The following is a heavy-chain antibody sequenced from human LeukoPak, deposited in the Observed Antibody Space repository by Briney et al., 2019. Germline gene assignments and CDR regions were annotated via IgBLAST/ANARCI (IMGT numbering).Heavy chain of an antibody. D-gene: IGHD2-21*02. CDR1: GFAFSNFA. CDR2: ISGGGYGT. CDR3: AKDSDSVLVTAIFDS. V-gene: IGHV3-23*01. J-gene: IGHJ5*01. Sequence: PGGSLRLSCVASGFAFSNFAMSWVRQAPGKGLEWVSGISGGGYGTSYEGSVKGRFTISRDNSNSTLFLHMNSLRAEDTAVYFCAKDSDSVLVTAIFDSWGQGSLVTVSS.